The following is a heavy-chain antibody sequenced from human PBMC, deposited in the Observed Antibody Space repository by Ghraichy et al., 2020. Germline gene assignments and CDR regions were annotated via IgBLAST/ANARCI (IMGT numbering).Heavy chain of an antibody. J-gene: IGHJ5*02. CDR2: ISWNSGDK. Sequence: GGSLRLSCAASGFTFGNYGMHWVRQAPGKGLEWVSSISWNSGDKDYADSVKGRFTISRDNAKNSLYLQMNSLRTEDTAFYYCAKAAQYSSGLGATWFDPWGQGTLVTVSS. CDR1: GFTFGNYG. D-gene: IGHD6-19*01. CDR3: AKAAQYSSGLGATWFDP. V-gene: IGHV3-9*01.